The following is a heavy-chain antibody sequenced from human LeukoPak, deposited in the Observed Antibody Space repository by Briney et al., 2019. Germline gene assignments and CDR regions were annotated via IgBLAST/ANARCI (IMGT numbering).Heavy chain of an antibody. CDR3: ARRPMVRGVIDY. J-gene: IGHJ4*02. Sequence: SETLSLTCAVYGGSFSGYYWSWIRQPPGEGLEWIGESNHSGSTNYNPSLKSRVTISVDTSKNQFSLKLSSVTAADTAVYYCARRPMVRGVIDYWGQGTQVTVSS. CDR1: GGSFSGYY. V-gene: IGHV4-34*01. CDR2: SNHSGST. D-gene: IGHD3-10*01.